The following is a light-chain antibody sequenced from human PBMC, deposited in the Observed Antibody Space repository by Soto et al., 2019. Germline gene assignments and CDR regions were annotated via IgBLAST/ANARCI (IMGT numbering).Light chain of an antibody. CDR2: TNN. J-gene: IGLJ2*01. V-gene: IGLV1-44*01. CDR1: TSNIGNNV. Sequence: QSVLTQPPSASGTPGQRVTISCSGSTSNIGNNVVNWYQQRPGTAPKLLISTNNQRPSGVPDRFSGSKSGTSASLTITGLQSDDEADYYCGGWDDSLSGPVFGGGTKLTVL. CDR3: GGWDDSLSGPV.